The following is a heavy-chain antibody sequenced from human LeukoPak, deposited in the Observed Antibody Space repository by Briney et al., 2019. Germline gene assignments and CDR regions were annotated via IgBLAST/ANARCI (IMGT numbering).Heavy chain of an antibody. CDR2: ISGSGDRT. V-gene: IGHV3-23*01. CDR3: AKQSYCSGGSCYPSWFDP. J-gene: IGHJ5*02. CDR1: GFTFSNYA. Sequence: GGSLRLSCAASGFTFSNYAMSWVRQAPGKGLEWVSAISGSGDRTYYADSVKGRFTISRDNSKNTLYLQMNSLRAEDTAVYYCAKQSYCSGGSCYPSWFDPWGQGTLVTVSS. D-gene: IGHD2-15*01.